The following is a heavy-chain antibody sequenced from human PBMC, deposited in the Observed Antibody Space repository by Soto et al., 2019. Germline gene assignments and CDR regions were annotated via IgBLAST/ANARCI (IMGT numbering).Heavy chain of an antibody. CDR2: ISYDGSNK. D-gene: IGHD3-9*01. Sequence: PGGSLRLSCAASGFTFSSYAMHWVRQAPGKGLEWVAVISYDGSNKYYADTVKGRFTISRDNSKNTLYLQMNSLRAEDTAVYYCARDAYYDTPPAGMDVWGQGTTVTVSS. CDR3: ARDAYYDTPPAGMDV. J-gene: IGHJ6*02. CDR1: GFTFSSYA. V-gene: IGHV3-30-3*01.